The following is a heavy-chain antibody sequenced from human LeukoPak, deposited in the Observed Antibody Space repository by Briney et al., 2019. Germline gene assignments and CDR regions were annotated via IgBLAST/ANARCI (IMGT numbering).Heavy chain of an antibody. CDR2: IYYSGST. D-gene: IGHD2-8*02. Sequence: SETLSLTCTVSGGSISSSSYYWSWIRQPPGKGLEWIGYIYYSGSTNYNPSLKSRVTISVDTSKNQFSLKLSSVTAADTAVYYCARGGAPWSGYYYYGMDVWGQGTTVTVSS. V-gene: IGHV4-61*01. CDR3: ARGGAPWSGYYYYGMDV. J-gene: IGHJ6*02. CDR1: GGSISSSSYY.